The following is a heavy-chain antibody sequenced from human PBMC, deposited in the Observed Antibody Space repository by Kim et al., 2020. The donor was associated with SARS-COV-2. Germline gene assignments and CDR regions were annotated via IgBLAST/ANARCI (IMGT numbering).Heavy chain of an antibody. V-gene: IGHV3-23*03. D-gene: IGHD3-10*01. CDR3: AKISYGSGGWFDP. J-gene: IGHJ5*02. CDR1: GFTFSSYD. Sequence: GGSLRLSCAASGFTFSSYDMTWVRQAPGKGLEWVSVIYSGGSSTYYADSVKGRFTISRDNSKNTLYLQMNSLRAEDTAVYYCAKISYGSGGWFDPWGQGTLVTVSS. CDR2: IYSGGSST.